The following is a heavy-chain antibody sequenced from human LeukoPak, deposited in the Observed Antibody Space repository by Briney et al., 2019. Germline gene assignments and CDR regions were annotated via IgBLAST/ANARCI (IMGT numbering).Heavy chain of an antibody. J-gene: IGHJ4*02. CDR2: IKSGGTT. Sequence: GGSLTLSCAASGFTFSSAWMSWVRQAPGKGREWVGLIKSGGTTDYAAPVEGRFTISRDDSKNTVYLQMNSLKTEDTAVYYCTADPTDGSRLIDYWGQGTLVTVSS. CDR1: GFTFSSAW. D-gene: IGHD3-22*01. V-gene: IGHV3-15*01. CDR3: TADPTDGSRLIDY.